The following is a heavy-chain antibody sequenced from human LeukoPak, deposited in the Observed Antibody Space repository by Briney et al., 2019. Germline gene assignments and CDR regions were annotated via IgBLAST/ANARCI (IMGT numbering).Heavy chain of an antibody. V-gene: IGHV1-2*02. D-gene: IGHD2-2*01. CDR2: INPNSGDT. CDR3: ARDGSWSSISYSDY. Sequence: ASVKVSCKASGYTFTGYYIHWVRQAPGQGLEWMGWINPNSGDTKYEQRFQGRVTMTRDTSISTAYMELTRLRSDDAAVYFCARDGSWSSISYSDYWGQGTLVTVSP. CDR1: GYTFTGYY. J-gene: IGHJ4*02.